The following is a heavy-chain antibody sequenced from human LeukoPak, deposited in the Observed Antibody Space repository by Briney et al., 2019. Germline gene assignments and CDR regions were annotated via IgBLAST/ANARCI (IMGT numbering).Heavy chain of an antibody. J-gene: IGHJ6*03. CDR1: GGTFSSYA. CDR2: IIPIFGTA. V-gene: IGHV1-69*13. D-gene: IGHD4-23*01. Sequence: SVKVSCKASGGTFSSYAISWVRQAPGQGLEWMGGIIPIFGTANYAQKFQGRVTITADESTSTAYMELSSLRSGDTAVYYCASVPRPLRWEPYYYYMDVWGKGTTVTVSS. CDR3: ASVPRPLRWEPYYYYMDV.